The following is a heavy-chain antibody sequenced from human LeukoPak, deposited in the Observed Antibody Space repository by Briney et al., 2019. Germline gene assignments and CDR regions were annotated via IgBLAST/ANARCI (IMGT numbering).Heavy chain of an antibody. CDR2: IYHSGST. J-gene: IGHJ4*02. Sequence: KPSETLSLTCAISGYSVSSGYYWGWIRQPPGKGLEWIGSIYHSGSTYYNPSLKSRVTISVDTSKNQFSLKLSSVTAADTAVYYCARHPAYGSPLGYRGQGTLVTVSS. CDR3: ARHPAYGSPLGY. D-gene: IGHD7-27*01. CDR1: GYSVSSGYY. V-gene: IGHV4-38-2*01.